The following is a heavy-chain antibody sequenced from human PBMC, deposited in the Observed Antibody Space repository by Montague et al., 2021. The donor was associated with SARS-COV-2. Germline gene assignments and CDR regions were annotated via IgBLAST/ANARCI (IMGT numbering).Heavy chain of an antibody. Sequence: SETLSLTCTVSGGSISSYYWCWIRLPPRKGLEWVGYIYYSGSTNYYPSLNSRVTISVDTSTNQYSLKLSTVPAAATAVYYCARQEAGECSGGGCYSSWFDPWGQGTLVTVSS. D-gene: IGHD2-15*01. V-gene: IGHV4-59*08. CDR3: ARQEAGECSGGGCYSSWFDP. CDR2: IYYSGST. CDR1: GGSISSYY. J-gene: IGHJ5*02.